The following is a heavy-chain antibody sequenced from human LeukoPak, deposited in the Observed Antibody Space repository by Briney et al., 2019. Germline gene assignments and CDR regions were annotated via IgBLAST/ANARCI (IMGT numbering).Heavy chain of an antibody. CDR2: INHSGST. CDR1: GGSFSGYY. CDR3: ARAERTAAFDI. J-gene: IGHJ3*02. V-gene: IGHV4-34*01. Sequence: SETLSLTCAVYGGSFSGYYWSWIRQPPGKGLEWIGEINHSGSTNYNPSLTSRVTISVDTYKNQFSLKPSSVTAADTAVYYCARAERTAAFDIWGQGTMVTVSS.